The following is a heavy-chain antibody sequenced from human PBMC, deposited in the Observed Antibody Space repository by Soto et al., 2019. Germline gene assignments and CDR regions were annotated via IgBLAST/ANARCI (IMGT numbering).Heavy chain of an antibody. CDR3: ARQKGVKWFEY. CDR2: IYSSGSS. D-gene: IGHD1-26*01. CDR1: GGSISSGDYY. J-gene: IGHJ4*02. V-gene: IGHV4-30-4*01. Sequence: QVQLQESGPGLVKDSQTLSLTCTVSGGSISSGDYYWSWIRQSPGKGLEWIGYIYSSGSSYSNPSLTSRVTMSVDTSKIQFSLNLSSVTAADTAVYYCARQKGVKWFEYWGQGTLVTVSS.